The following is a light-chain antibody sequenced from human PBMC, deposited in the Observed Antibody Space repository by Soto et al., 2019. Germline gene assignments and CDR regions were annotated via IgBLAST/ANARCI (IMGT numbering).Light chain of an antibody. CDR1: QSVLYSSNNKNY. Sequence: DIVMTQSPDSLAVSLGERATINCKSSQSVLYSSNNKNYLAWYQQKPGQPPKLLIYWASTRESGVPDRFSGSGSGTDFTLPISSLQAEDVAVYYCQQYYSPSWTFGQGTKVEIK. CDR2: WAS. CDR3: QQYYSPSWT. J-gene: IGKJ1*01. V-gene: IGKV4-1*01.